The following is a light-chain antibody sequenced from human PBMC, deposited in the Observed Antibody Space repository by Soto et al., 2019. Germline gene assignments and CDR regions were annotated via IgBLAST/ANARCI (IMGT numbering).Light chain of an antibody. CDR2: DVS. CDR1: SSDVGGYNY. J-gene: IGLJ1*01. V-gene: IGLV2-14*01. Sequence: QSVLTRAASVSGSPGQSISISCTGTSSDVGGYNYVSWYQQHPGKAPKLMIYDVSNRPSGVSNRFSGSKSGNTASLTISGLQAEDEADYYCSSYTSSSTLYVFGTGTKVT. CDR3: SSYTSSSTLYV.